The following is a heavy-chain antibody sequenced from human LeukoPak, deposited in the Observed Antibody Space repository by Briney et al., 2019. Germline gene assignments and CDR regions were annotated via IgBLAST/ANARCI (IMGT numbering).Heavy chain of an antibody. CDR3: AKENYYGSGSIGGFFDP. CDR2: ISGSGGST. Sequence: GGSLRLSCAASGFIFSSYAMSWVRQAPGKGLEWVSAISGSGGSTYYADSVKGRFTISRDNSKNTLYLQMNSLRAEDTAVYYCAKENYYGSGSIGGFFDPWGQGTLVTVSS. CDR1: GFIFSSYA. V-gene: IGHV3-23*01. J-gene: IGHJ5*02. D-gene: IGHD3-10*01.